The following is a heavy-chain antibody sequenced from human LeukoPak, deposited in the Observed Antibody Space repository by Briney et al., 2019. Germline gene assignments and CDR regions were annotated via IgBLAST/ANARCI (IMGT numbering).Heavy chain of an antibody. J-gene: IGHJ4*02. CDR2: ISGSGGST. D-gene: IGHD3-10*01. CDR1: GLTFSSYA. CDR3: AKDRLWFGENYFDY. Sequence: GGSLRLSCAASGLTFSSYAVSWVRQAPGKGLEWVSGISGSGGSTYYADSVKGRFPISRDNSKNTLYLQMNSLRAEDTAVYYCAKDRLWFGENYFDYWGRGTLVTVSS. V-gene: IGHV3-23*01.